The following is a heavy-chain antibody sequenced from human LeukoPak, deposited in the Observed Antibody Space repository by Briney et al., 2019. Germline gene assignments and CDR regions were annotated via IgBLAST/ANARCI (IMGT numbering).Heavy chain of an antibody. CDR3: ARDQWWELLPFGY. Sequence: GRSLRLSCAASGFTFSSYAMHWVRQAPGKGLEWVAVISYDGSNKYYADSVKGRFTISRDNSKNTLYLQMNSLRAEDTAVYYCARDQWWELLPFGYWGQGTLVTVSS. CDR2: ISYDGSNK. V-gene: IGHV3-30*01. D-gene: IGHD1-26*01. CDR1: GFTFSSYA. J-gene: IGHJ4*02.